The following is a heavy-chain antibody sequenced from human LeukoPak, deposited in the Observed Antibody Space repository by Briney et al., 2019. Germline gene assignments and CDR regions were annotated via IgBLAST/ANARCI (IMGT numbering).Heavy chain of an antibody. J-gene: IGHJ3*02. CDR2: ISSSSSYI. V-gene: IGHV3-21*01. CDR1: GFTFSSYS. CDR3: ARDPRPTTRAFDI. Sequence: GGSLRLSCAASGFTFSSYSMTGCSQAPGKGLEWVSSISSSSSYISYSDSVKGRFTISRDNAKNSLYLQMNSLRAEDTAVYYCARDPRPTTRAFDIWGQGTMVTVSS. D-gene: IGHD4-17*01.